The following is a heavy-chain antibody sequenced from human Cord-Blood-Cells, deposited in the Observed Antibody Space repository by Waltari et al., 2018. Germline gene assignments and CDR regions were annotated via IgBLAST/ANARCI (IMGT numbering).Heavy chain of an antibody. J-gene: IGHJ4*02. CDR3: ARGKPPSSSIDY. CDR2: INHSGST. D-gene: IGHD6-6*01. V-gene: IGHV4-34*01. Sequence: QVQLQQWGAGLLKPSETLSLTCAVYGGSFSGYYWSWIRQPPGKGLEWIGEINHSGSTNYQPSRKSRDTISVDTSKNQFSPKLRSVTAAATAVYYCARGKPPSSSIDYWGQGTLVTVSS. CDR1: GGSFSGYY.